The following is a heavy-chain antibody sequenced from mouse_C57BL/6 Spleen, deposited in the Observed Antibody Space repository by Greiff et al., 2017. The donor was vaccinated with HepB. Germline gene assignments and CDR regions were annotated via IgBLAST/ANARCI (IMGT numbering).Heavy chain of an antibody. D-gene: IGHD4-1*01. CDR2: IWSDGST. Sequence: VKLMESGPGLVAPSQRLSIPCTVSGFSLTSYGVHWVRQPPGKGLEWLVVIWSDGSTTYNSALKSRLSISKDNSKSQVFLKMSSLQTDDTAMYYCARHKGTGTYAMDYWGQGSSVTVSS. V-gene: IGHV2-6-1*01. J-gene: IGHJ4*01. CDR1: GFSLTSYG. CDR3: ARHKGTGTYAMDY.